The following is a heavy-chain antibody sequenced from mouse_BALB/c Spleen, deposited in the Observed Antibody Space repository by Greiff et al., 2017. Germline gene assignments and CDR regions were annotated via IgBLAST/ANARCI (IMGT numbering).Heavy chain of an antibody. D-gene: IGHD4-1*01. CDR1: GFSLTGYG. J-gene: IGHJ4*01. Sequence: VQRVESGPGLVAPSQSLSITCTVSGFSLTGYGVNWVRQPPGKGLEWLGMIWGDGSTDYNSALKSRLSISKDNSKSQVFLKMNSLQTDDTARYYCARGTGTGAMDYWGQGTSVTVSS. CDR2: IWGDGST. V-gene: IGHV2-6-7*01. CDR3: ARGTGTGAMDY.